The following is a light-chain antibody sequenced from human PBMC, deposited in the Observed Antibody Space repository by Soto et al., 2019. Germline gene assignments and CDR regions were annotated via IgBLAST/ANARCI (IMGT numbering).Light chain of an antibody. CDR1: HSVSSSY. J-gene: IGKJ2*01. V-gene: IGKV3-20*01. CDR2: GAS. Sequence: EIVLTQSPGTLSLSPGERATLSCRASHSVSSSYLAWYQQKPGQAPRLLIYGASSRATGIPDRFSGSGSGTDFTLTISRLEPEDFAVYYCQQYRGSPPYTFGQGNKLEIK. CDR3: QQYRGSPPYT.